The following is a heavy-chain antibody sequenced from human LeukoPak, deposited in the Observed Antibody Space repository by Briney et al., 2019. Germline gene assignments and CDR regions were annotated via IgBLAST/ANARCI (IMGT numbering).Heavy chain of an antibody. Sequence: ASVKVSRKSSGYTFTSCGINWVRQAPGQGLEWMGWISAYNGHTNYAQKLQGRVTVSTDTSTSTAYMELRSLRSDDTAVYYCATGGRWELPRPYAFEIWGQGTMVTVSS. V-gene: IGHV1-18*01. CDR3: ATGGRWELPRPYAFEI. J-gene: IGHJ3*02. CDR1: GYTFTSCG. CDR2: ISAYNGHT. D-gene: IGHD1-26*01.